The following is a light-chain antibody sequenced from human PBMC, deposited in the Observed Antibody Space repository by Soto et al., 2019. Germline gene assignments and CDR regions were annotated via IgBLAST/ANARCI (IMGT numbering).Light chain of an antibody. J-gene: IGLJ2*01. Sequence: QPVLTQPPSASGTPGQRVTISCSGGSSDIGSNTVNWYQQLPGTAPKLLIYNNNQRPSGVPDRFSGSKSGTSASLAISGLQSEDEVDYYCAAWDDRLKGVVFGGGTKLTVL. CDR2: NNN. CDR3: AAWDDRLKGVV. CDR1: SSDIGSNT. V-gene: IGLV1-44*01.